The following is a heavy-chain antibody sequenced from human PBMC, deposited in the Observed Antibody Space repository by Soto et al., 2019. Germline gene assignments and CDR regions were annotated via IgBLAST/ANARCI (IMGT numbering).Heavy chain of an antibody. V-gene: IGHV4-59*01. CDR3: ARSRRKQLAPDY. D-gene: IGHD6-6*01. CDR2: IYYSGST. CDR1: VGSIISYY. J-gene: IGHJ4*02. Sequence: PSETLSLTCTFSVGSIISYYWSWIRQPPGKGLEWIGYIYYSGSTNYNPSLKSRVTISVDTSKNQFSLKLSSVTAADTAVYYCARSRRKQLAPDYWGQGTLVTVSS.